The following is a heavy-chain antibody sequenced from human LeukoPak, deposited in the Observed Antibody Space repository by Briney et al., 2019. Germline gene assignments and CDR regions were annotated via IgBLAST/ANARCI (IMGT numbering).Heavy chain of an antibody. CDR2: IYYSGSP. CDR1: GGSISSYY. Sequence: PSETLSLACTVSGGSISSYYWSWIRQPPGKGLEWIGYIYYSGSPNYNPSLKSRVTISVDTSKNQFSLKLSSVTAADTAVYYCARGDDYGDKFDYWGQGTLVTVSS. J-gene: IGHJ4*02. V-gene: IGHV4-59*01. D-gene: IGHD4-17*01. CDR3: ARGDDYGDKFDY.